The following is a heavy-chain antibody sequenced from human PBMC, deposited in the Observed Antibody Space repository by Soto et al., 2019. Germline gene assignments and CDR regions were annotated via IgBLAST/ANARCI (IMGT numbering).Heavy chain of an antibody. V-gene: IGHV3-53*01. CDR2: IYRGGGT. D-gene: IGHD6-19*01. CDR3: AGGWGSGWLDFFDS. J-gene: IGHJ4*02. CDR1: GFSVSGSY. Sequence: EVQLVESGGGLIQPGGSLRLSCAASGFSVSGSYMGWVRQAPGKGLEWVSVIYRGGGTYYVDSVKGRFTIFRDNSGNTLYLQMNSLRADDTAVYYCAGGWGSGWLDFFDSWGQGALVTVSS.